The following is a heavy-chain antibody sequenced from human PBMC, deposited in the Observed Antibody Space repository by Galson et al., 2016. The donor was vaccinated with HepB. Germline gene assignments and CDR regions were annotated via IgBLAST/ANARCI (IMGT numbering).Heavy chain of an antibody. CDR2: INSRSGGT. J-gene: IGHJ6*04. Sequence: SVKVSCKASGYTFNDYYMHWVRQAPGQGLEWMGGINSRSGGTRFAQKFQGRVTMTRDTSLTTVFLEQSSLRSDDTAVYYCARDRTKQQESRVAVGAGMDVWDKGTTVTVSS. D-gene: IGHD1/OR15-1a*01. V-gene: IGHV1-2*02. CDR3: ARDRTKQQESRVAVGAGMDV. CDR1: GYTFNDYY.